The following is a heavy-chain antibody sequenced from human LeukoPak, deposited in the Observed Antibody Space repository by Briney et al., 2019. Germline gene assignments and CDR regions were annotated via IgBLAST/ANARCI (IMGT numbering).Heavy chain of an antibody. D-gene: IGHD3-22*01. Sequence: GGSLRLSCAASGFTLSSYWMSWVRQAPGKGLEWVANIKQDGSEKYYVDSVKGRFAISRDNAKNSLHLQMNSLRAEDTAVYYCARDGDVSGYSDWGQGTLVTVSS. J-gene: IGHJ4*02. CDR3: ARDGDVSGYSD. V-gene: IGHV3-7*01. CDR1: GFTLSSYW. CDR2: IKQDGSEK.